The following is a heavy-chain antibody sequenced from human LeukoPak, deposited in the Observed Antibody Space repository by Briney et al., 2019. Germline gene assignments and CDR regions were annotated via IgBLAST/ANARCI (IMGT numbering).Heavy chain of an antibody. Sequence: SETLSLTCAVYGVSFSGYYWSWIRQPPGKGLEWIGEINHSGSTNYNPSLKSRVTISVDTSKNQFSLKLSSVTAADTAVYYCARGNIAAADYDAFDIWGQGTMVTVSS. J-gene: IGHJ3*02. V-gene: IGHV4-34*01. D-gene: IGHD6-13*01. CDR1: GVSFSGYY. CDR3: ARGNIAAADYDAFDI. CDR2: INHSGST.